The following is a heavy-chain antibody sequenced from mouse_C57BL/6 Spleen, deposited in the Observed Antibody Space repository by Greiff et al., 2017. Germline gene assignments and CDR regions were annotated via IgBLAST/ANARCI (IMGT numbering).Heavy chain of an antibody. D-gene: IGHD2-14*01. V-gene: IGHV3-6*01. CDR2: ISYDGSN. J-gene: IGHJ2*01. Sequence: EVKLVESGPGLVKPSQSLTLTCSVTGYSITSGYYWNWIRQFPGNKLEWMGYISYDGSNNYNPSLKNRISITRDTSKNQFFLKLNSVTTEDTATYYCARGGTLYYFDYWGQGTTLTVSS. CDR3: ARGGTLYYFDY. CDR1: GYSITSGYY.